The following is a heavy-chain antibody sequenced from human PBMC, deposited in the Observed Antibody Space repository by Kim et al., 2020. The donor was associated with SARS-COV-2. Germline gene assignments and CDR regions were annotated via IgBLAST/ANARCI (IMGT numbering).Heavy chain of an antibody. Sequence: GGSLRLSCAASGFNFSSYAMHWVRQAPGKGLEWVAVISYDGSNKYYADSVKGRFIISRDNSKNTLYLQMNSLRAEDTAVYYCARGADFWSGSDDAFDIWGQGTMVTVSS. CDR1: GFNFSSYA. CDR2: ISYDGSNK. J-gene: IGHJ3*02. V-gene: IGHV3-30-3*01. D-gene: IGHD3-3*01. CDR3: ARGADFWSGSDDAFDI.